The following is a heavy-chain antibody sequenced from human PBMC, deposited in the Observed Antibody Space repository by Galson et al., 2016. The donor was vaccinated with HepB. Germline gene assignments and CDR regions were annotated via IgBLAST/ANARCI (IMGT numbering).Heavy chain of an antibody. D-gene: IGHD3-10*01. CDR2: IYSGGTT. Sequence: SLRLSCAVSGFVVSSEYMNWVRQAPGKGLEWVSVIYSGGTTYYADSVKGRFTISRDNSKNPVYLQMNSLRAEDTAVYYCARDSGARNGMNVWGQGTTVTVSS. V-gene: IGHV3-53*01. CDR3: ARDSGARNGMNV. J-gene: IGHJ6*02. CDR1: GFVVSSEY.